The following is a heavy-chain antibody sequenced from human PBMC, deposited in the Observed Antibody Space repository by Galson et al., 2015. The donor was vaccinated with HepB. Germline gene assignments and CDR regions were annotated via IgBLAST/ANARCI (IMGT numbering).Heavy chain of an antibody. CDR2: ISPSSTYI. CDR3: ARDAQATVAFTH. V-gene: IGHV3-21*01. Sequence: SLRLSCAAFGFTFSIYNMDWVRQAPGKGLEWVASISPSSTYIYYADSMKGRFTISRDNSKNSLYLQMNSLRVEDTAVYYCARDAQATVAFTHWGQGTLVTVSS. D-gene: IGHD4-23*01. CDR1: GFTFSIYN. J-gene: IGHJ4*02.